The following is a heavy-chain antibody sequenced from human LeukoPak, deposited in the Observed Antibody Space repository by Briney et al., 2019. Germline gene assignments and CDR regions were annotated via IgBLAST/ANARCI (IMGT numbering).Heavy chain of an antibody. CDR2: IYYSGST. V-gene: IGHV4-39*01. D-gene: IGHD5-18*01. CDR1: GGSISSSSYY. Sequence: PSETLSLTCTVSGGSISSSSYYWGWIRQPPGKGLEWIGSIYYSGSTYYNPSLKSRVTISVDTSKNQFSLKLSSVTAADTAVYYCARRHQSVWVQLWLRSYCFDYWGQGTLVTVSS. CDR3: ARRHQSVWVQLWLRSYCFDY. J-gene: IGHJ4*02.